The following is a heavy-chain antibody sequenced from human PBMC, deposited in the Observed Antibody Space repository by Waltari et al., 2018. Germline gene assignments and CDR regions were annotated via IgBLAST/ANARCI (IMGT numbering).Heavy chain of an antibody. Sequence: QVQLQQWGAGLLKPSETLSLTCAVYGGYFSGYYWSWIRQPPGKGLEWIGEINHSGTTNSNPSLNSRVTISVDTSKNQFSLKLSSVTAADTAVYYCARLWRGYYYGSGSYYPVSYFDYWGQGTLVTVSS. CDR1: GGYFSGYY. CDR3: ARLWRGYYYGSGSYYPVSYFDY. J-gene: IGHJ4*02. D-gene: IGHD3-10*01. V-gene: IGHV4-34*01. CDR2: INHSGTT.